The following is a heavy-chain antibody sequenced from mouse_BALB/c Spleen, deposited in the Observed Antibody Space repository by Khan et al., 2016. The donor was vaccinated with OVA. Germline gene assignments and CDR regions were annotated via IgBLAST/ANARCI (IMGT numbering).Heavy chain of an antibody. CDR2: INTYTGEP. J-gene: IGHJ4*01. CDR3: SRPPYFSYIIGF. CDR1: GYTFTNFG. V-gene: IGHV9-3-1*01. D-gene: IGHD2-10*01. Sequence: QIQLVQSGPELKKPGETVKISCTASGYTFTNFGMNWVKQAPGKGLEWMGWINTYTGEPSYADDFKGRFAFSLETSASTAYLQINNLKNEDTATYFCSRPPYFSYIIGFWGQGTSVTVSS.